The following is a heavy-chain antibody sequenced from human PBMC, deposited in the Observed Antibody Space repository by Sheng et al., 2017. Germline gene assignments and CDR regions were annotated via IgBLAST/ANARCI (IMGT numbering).Heavy chain of an antibody. CDR3: ARDPSSGWYPRPTNWFDP. V-gene: IGHV4-38-2*02. D-gene: IGHD6-19*01. Sequence: QVQLQESGPGLVKPSETLSLTCAVSGYSISSGYYWGWIRQPPGKGLEWIGSIYHSGSTYYNPSLKSRVTISVDTSKNQFSLKLSSVTAADTAVYYCARDPSSGWYPRPTNWFDPWGQGTLVTVSS. CDR2: IYHSGST. CDR1: GYSISSGYY. J-gene: IGHJ5*02.